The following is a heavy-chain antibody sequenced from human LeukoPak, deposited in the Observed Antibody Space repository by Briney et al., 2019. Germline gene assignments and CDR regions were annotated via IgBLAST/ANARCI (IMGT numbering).Heavy chain of an antibody. Sequence: ASVKVSCKASGYTFTGYYMHWVRQAPGQGLEWMGWINPNSGGTNYAQKFQGRVTMTRDTSISTAYMELSRLRSDDTAVYYCARERTLTSCYDYWGQGALVTVSS. CDR1: GYTFTGYY. D-gene: IGHD2-15*01. J-gene: IGHJ4*02. CDR3: ARERTLTSCYDY. CDR2: INPNSGGT. V-gene: IGHV1-2*02.